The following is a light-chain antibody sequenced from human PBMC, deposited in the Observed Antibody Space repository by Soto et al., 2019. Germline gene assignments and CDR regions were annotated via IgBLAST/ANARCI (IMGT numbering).Light chain of an antibody. Sequence: QSVLTQPPSASGSPGQSVTISCTGTSSDVGGYNYVSWYQQHPGNAPKLMIYEVIKRPSGVPDRFSGSKSGNTASLTVSGLQAEDEADYYCSSYAGTNILYVFGTGTKVTV. CDR3: SSYAGTNILYV. CDR2: EVI. CDR1: SSDVGGYNY. J-gene: IGLJ1*01. V-gene: IGLV2-8*01.